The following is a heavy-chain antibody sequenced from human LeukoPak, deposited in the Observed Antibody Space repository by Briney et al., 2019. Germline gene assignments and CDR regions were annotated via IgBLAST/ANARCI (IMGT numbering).Heavy chain of an antibody. J-gene: IGHJ4*02. Sequence: SVKVSCKASGGTFSSYAISWVRQAPGQGLEWMGGFIPIFGTANYAQKFQGRITITTDESTSTAYMELNSLRAEDTAVYYCAKDLMSIKALIPWDYWGQGTLVTVSP. D-gene: IGHD2-21*01. V-gene: IGHV1-69*05. CDR3: AKDLMSIKALIPWDY. CDR1: GGTFSSYA. CDR2: FIPIFGTA.